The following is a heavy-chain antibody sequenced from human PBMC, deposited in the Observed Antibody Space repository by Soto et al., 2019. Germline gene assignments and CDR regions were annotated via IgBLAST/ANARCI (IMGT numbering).Heavy chain of an antibody. D-gene: IGHD5-12*01. CDR3: ASGPSGYVGN. Sequence: PGGSLRLSCAASGFTVSTSLMHWVRQAPGKGLVWVSRINGDGSSTNYADSVKGRFTISRDNAENTLYLQMNSLRAEDAAVYYCASGPSGYVGNWGQGTLVTVSS. CDR2: INGDGSST. V-gene: IGHV3-74*01. CDR1: GFTVSTSL. J-gene: IGHJ4*02.